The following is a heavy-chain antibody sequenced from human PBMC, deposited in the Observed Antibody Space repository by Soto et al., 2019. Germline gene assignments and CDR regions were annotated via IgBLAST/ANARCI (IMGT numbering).Heavy chain of an antibody. CDR1: GYTFTSYY. D-gene: IGHD3-16*02. V-gene: IGHV1-46*03. J-gene: IGHJ4*02. Sequence: VKVSCKASGYTFTSYYMHWVRQAPGQGLEWMGIINPSGGSTSYAQKFQGRVTMTRDTSTSTVYMELSSLRSEDTAVYYCARDLPSYDYIWGSYRYNFDYWGQGTLVTVSS. CDR2: INPSGGST. CDR3: ARDLPSYDYIWGSYRYNFDY.